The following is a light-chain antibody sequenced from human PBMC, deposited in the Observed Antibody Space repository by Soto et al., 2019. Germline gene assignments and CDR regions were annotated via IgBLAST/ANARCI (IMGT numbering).Light chain of an antibody. V-gene: IGLV2-14*03. CDR2: DVS. J-gene: IGLJ1*01. CDR1: SSDVGGYDF. CDR3: ASYTSRSTLV. Sequence: QSALTQPASVSGSPGQSITISCTGSSSDVGGYDFVSWYQHHPGKAPRLMIFDVSNRPSAVSNRFSGSKSGNTASLTISGLQAEDEGDYCCASYTSRSTLVFGTGTKVTVL.